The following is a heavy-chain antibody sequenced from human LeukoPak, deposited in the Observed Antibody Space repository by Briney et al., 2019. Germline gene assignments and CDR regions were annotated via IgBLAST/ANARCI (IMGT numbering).Heavy chain of an antibody. CDR1: GFTFSSCW. CDR2: INSDGSRT. D-gene: IGHD3-9*01. CDR3: ARVTSLTGLIFDS. J-gene: IGHJ4*02. Sequence: PGGSLPLSCAASGFTFSSCWMHWVRQAPGKGLVWVARINSDGSRTSYADSVKGRFTISRDNAKNTLYLQMSSLRVKDTAVYYCARVTSLTGLIFDSWGQGALFTVSS. V-gene: IGHV3-74*01.